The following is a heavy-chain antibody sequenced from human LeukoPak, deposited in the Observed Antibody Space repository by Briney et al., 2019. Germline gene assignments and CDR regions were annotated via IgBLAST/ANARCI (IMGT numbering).Heavy chain of an antibody. D-gene: IGHD3-10*01. V-gene: IGHV4-4*07. J-gene: IGHJ5*02. CDR3: ARDRGLGWFDP. CDR1: GASISNYY. CDR2: IYTSGST. Sequence: SETLSLTCSVSGASISNYYWNWIRQPAAKGLEWIGRIYTSGSTNYNPSLKGRVTMSVDTSNNQFSLKLISVTAADTAVYYCARDRGLGWFDPWGQGTLVTVSS.